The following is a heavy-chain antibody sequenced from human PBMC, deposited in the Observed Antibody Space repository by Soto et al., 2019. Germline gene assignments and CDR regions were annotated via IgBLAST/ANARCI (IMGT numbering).Heavy chain of an antibody. CDR3: ASQADDYGAQEGNWFDP. V-gene: IGHV4-31*03. D-gene: IGHD4-17*01. CDR1: GGSISSGGYY. Sequence: SETLSLTCTVSGGSISSGGYYWSWIRQHPGKGLEWIGYIYYSGSTYYNPSLKSRVTISVDTSKNQFSLKLSSVTAADTAVYYCASQADDYGAQEGNWFDPWGQGTLVTVSS. CDR2: IYYSGST. J-gene: IGHJ5*02.